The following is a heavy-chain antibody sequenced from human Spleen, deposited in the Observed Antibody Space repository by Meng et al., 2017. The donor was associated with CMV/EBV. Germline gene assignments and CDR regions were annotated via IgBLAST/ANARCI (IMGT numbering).Heavy chain of an antibody. CDR1: GYSISGGYY. J-gene: IGHJ6*02. CDR2: IYHSGRT. D-gene: IGHD1-1*01. CDR3: ARGTPTARWPHYYYDMDV. Sequence: SETLSLTCTVSGYSISGGYYWGWIRQPPGKGLEWIGSIYHSGRTYYNPSLKSRLTISVDTSKNQFSLNPSSVTAADTAVYYCARGTPTARWPHYYYDMDVWGQGTTVTVSS. V-gene: IGHV4-38-2*02.